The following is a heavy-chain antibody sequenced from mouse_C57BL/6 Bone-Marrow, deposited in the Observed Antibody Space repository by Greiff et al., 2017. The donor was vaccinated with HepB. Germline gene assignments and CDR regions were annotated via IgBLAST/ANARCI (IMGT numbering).Heavy chain of an antibody. CDR1: GYAFSSSW. D-gene: IGHD3-3*01. V-gene: IGHV1-82*01. Sequence: VQLQQSGPELVKPGASVKISCKASGYAFSSSWMNWVKQRPGKGLEWIGRIYPGDGDPNYNGKFKGKATLTADKSSSTAYMQLSSLTSADSSVYFCARCRDSSHDYYAMDYWGQGTTVTVSS. CDR2: IYPGDGDP. CDR3: ARCRDSSHDYYAMDY. J-gene: IGHJ4*01.